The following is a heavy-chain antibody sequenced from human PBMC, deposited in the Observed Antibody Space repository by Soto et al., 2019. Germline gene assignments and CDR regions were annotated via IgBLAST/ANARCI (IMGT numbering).Heavy chain of an antibody. CDR2: ISYDGSNK. J-gene: IGHJ6*02. CDR3: AREGTVTSNYYGMDV. D-gene: IGHD4-17*01. V-gene: IGHV3-30-3*01. CDR1: GFTFSSYA. Sequence: ESGGGVVQPGRSLRLSCAASGFTFSSYAMHWVRQAPGKGLEWVAVISYDGSNKYYADSVKGRFTISRDNSKNTLYLQMNSLRAEDTAVYYCAREGTVTSNYYGMDVWGQGTTVTVSS.